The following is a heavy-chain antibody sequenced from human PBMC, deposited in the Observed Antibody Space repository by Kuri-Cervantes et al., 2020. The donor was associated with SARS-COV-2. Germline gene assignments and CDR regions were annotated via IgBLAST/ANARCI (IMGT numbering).Heavy chain of an antibody. Sequence: GESLKISCAASGFTFSSYAMSWVRQAPGKGLEWVSAISGSGGSTYYADSVKGRFTISRDNSKNTLYLQMNSLRAEDTAVYYCAGTKWGKTYFDYWGQGTLVTVSS. V-gene: IGHV3-23*01. CDR2: ISGSGGST. D-gene: IGHD7-27*01. CDR1: GFTFSSYA. CDR3: AGTKWGKTYFDY. J-gene: IGHJ4*02.